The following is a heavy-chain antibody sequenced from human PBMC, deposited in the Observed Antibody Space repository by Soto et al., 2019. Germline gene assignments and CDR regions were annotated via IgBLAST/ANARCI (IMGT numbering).Heavy chain of an antibody. CDR1: GGSIISYY. V-gene: IGHV4-59*08. J-gene: IGHJ4*02. CDR3: ARHVAGYSSGLDY. CDR2: IYYSGST. Sequence: SETLSLTCSVSGGSIISYYWSWIRQPPGKGLEWIACIYYSGSTSYNPSLKSRVTISLDTSKNQFSLKLSSVTAADTAVYYCARHVAGYSSGLDYWGQGTLVTV. D-gene: IGHD6-19*01.